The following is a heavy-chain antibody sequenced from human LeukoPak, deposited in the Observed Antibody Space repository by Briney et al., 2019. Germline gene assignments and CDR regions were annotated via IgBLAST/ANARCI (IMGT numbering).Heavy chain of an antibody. CDR1: GFTFSSYS. J-gene: IGHJ4*02. CDR2: ISSSSSTI. V-gene: IGHV3-48*01. Sequence: GGSLRLSCAASGFTFSSYSMNWVRQAPGKGLEWVSYISSSSSTIYYADSVKGRFTISRDSAKNSLYLQMNSLRAEDTAVYYCARDLGDFWSGYGIDYWGQGTLVTVSS. CDR3: ARDLGDFWSGYGIDY. D-gene: IGHD3-3*01.